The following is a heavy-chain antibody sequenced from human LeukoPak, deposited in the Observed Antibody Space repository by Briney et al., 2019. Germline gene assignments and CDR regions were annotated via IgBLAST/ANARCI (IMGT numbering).Heavy chain of an antibody. CDR2: ISAYNGNT. J-gene: IGHJ4*02. Sequence: ASVKVSCKASGYTFTSYGISWVRQAPGQGLEWMGWISAYNGNTNYAQKLQGRVTMTTDTSTSTAYMELRSLRSDDTAVYYCARDHPLIVGYYYDSSGYYGFDYWGQGTLVTVSS. CDR1: GYTFTSYG. V-gene: IGHV1-18*01. CDR3: ARDHPLIVGYYYDSSGYYGFDY. D-gene: IGHD3-22*01.